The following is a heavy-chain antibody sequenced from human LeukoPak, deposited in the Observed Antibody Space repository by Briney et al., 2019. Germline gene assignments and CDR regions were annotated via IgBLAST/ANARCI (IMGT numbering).Heavy chain of an antibody. CDR1: GGSISSYY. D-gene: IGHD2-2*01. V-gene: IGHV4-4*07. J-gene: IGHJ6*03. CDR3: ARFVEDIVVVPAAMNYCYYMDV. Sequence: SETLSLTCTVSGGSISSYYWSWIRQPAGKGLEWIGRIYTSGSTNYNPSLKSRVTMSVDTSKNQFSLKLSSVTAADTAVYYCARFVEDIVVVPAAMNYCYYMDVWGKGTTVTVSS. CDR2: IYTSGST.